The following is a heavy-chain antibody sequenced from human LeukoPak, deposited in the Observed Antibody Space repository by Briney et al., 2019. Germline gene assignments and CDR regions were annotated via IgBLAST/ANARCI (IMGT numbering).Heavy chain of an antibody. J-gene: IGHJ4*02. Sequence: ASVKVSCKASGYTFTSYDVNWVRQATGQGLEWVGWMNPNSGNTGYAQKFQGRVTMTRDTSISTAYMELNSLTSEDTAVYYCARVPAMVHDALDYWGQGTLVTVSS. D-gene: IGHD5-18*01. CDR1: GYTFTSYD. V-gene: IGHV1-8*01. CDR2: MNPNSGNT. CDR3: ARVPAMVHDALDY.